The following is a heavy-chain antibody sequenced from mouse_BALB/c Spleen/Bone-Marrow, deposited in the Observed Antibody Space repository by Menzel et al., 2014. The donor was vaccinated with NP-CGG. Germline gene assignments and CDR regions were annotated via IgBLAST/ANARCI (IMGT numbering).Heavy chain of an antibody. CDR2: ILPGSGST. Sequence: QVQLQQSGAELMEPGASVKISCKATGYTFSSYWIEWVKQRPGHGLEWIGEILPGSGSTNYNEKFKGKATFTADTSSNTAYMQLSSLTSEDSAVYYCARSRGGFYFDYWAQGTTLTVSS. CDR3: ARSRGGFYFDY. D-gene: IGHD1-1*01. V-gene: IGHV1-9*01. CDR1: GYTFSSYW. J-gene: IGHJ2*01.